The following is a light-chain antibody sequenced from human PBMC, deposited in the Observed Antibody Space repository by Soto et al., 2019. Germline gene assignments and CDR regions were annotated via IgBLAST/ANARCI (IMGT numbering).Light chain of an antibody. J-gene: IGLJ2*01. CDR1: SSDVGSYDL. V-gene: IGLV2-14*02. CDR3: SSFTSKSTLI. CDR2: EVT. Sequence: QSALTQPASVSGSPGQSITISCTGTSSDVGSYDLVSWYQHHPGTAPKLILYEVTKRPSGVSNRFSGSKSGNTASLTISGLQAEDEAHYYCSSFTSKSTLIFGGGTKVTVL.